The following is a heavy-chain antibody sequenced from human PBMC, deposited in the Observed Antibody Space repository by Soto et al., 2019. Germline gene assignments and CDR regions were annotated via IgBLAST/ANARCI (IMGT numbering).Heavy chain of an antibody. J-gene: IGHJ3*02. CDR3: ARHRCREYFSTSYHESSAFDI. D-gene: IGHD6-6*01. V-gene: IGHV1-69*06. Sequence: SVKVSCKSSGGTFSTYAINWVRQAPGQGLEWMGGIIPIFGTANYAHKFQGRVTITADKSTSTAYMELNSLRSEDTAVYYCARHRCREYFSTSYHESSAFDICGQGTRVIVSS. CDR2: IIPIFGTA. CDR1: GGTFSTYA.